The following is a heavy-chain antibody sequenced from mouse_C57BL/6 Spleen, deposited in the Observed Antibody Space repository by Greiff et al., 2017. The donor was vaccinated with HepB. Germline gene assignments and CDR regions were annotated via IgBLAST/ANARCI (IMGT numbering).Heavy chain of an antibody. V-gene: IGHV1-82*01. Sequence: QVQLQQSGPELVKPGASVKISCKASGYAFSSSWMNWVKQRPGKGLEWIGRIYPGDGDTNYNGKFKGKATLTADKSSSTAYMQLSSLTSEDSAVYFCARHYGSVGDYWGQGTSVTVSS. CDR1: GYAFSSSW. D-gene: IGHD1-1*02. J-gene: IGHJ4*01. CDR3: ARHYGSVGDY. CDR2: IYPGDGDT.